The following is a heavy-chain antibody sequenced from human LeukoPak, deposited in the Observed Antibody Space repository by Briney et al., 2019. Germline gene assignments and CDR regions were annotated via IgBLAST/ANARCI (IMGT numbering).Heavy chain of an antibody. D-gene: IGHD3-16*02. Sequence: GETLTLSCTASGFTFSSYSMNWIRQAPGKGLEWVSHISSSSSTIYYADSVKGRFTISRDNAKNSLYMQMNSLRAEDTAVYYCARESRDYVWGSYRHPRLDYWGQGTLVTVSS. V-gene: IGHV3-48*01. J-gene: IGHJ4*02. CDR1: GFTFSSYS. CDR3: ARESRDYVWGSYRHPRLDY. CDR2: ISSSSSTI.